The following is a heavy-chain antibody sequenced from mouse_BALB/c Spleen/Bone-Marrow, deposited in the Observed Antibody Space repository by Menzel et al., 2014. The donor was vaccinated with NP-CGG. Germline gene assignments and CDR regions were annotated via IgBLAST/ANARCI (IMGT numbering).Heavy chain of an antibody. CDR2: ISSGSSTI. J-gene: IGHJ3*01. V-gene: IGHV5-17*02. CDR1: GFTFSSFG. CDR3: ARGGNFAWFAY. Sequence: DVKLQESGGGLVQPGGPRKLSCAASGFTFSSFGMHWVRQAPEKGLEWVAYISSGSSTIYYADTVKGRFTISRDNPKNTLFLQMTSLRSEDTAMYYCARGGNFAWFAYWGQGTLVTVSA. D-gene: IGHD2-1*01.